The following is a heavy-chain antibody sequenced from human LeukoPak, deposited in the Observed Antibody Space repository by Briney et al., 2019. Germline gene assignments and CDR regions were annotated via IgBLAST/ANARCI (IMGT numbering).Heavy chain of an antibody. CDR3: ARGIDTSGWYDFDY. Sequence: GGSLRLSCAASGFTFSDYYMSWIRQAPGKGLEWVSYISSSGSNIYSADSVKGRFTISRDNAKNSLYLQMNSLRAEDTAVCYCARGIDTSGWYDFDYWGQGTLVTVSS. CDR1: GFTFSDYY. J-gene: IGHJ4*02. D-gene: IGHD6-19*01. CDR2: ISSSGSNI. V-gene: IGHV3-11*04.